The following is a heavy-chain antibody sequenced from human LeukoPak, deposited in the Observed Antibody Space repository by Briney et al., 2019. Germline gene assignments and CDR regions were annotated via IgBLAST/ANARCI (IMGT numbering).Heavy chain of an antibody. D-gene: IGHD3-10*01. V-gene: IGHV4-39*07. CDR1: GGSISSSSYY. CDR2: IYHSGST. Sequence: PSETLSLTCTVSGGSISSSSYYWGWIRQPPGKGLEWIGSIYHSGSTYYNPSLKSRVTISVDTSKNQFSLNLSSVTAADTAVYYCARGDITMVRGVRDNWFDPWGQGTLVTVSS. CDR3: ARGDITMVRGVRDNWFDP. J-gene: IGHJ5*02.